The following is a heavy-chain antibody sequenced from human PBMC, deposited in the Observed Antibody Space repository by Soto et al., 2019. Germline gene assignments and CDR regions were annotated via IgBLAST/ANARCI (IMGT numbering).Heavy chain of an antibody. Sequence: GASVKVSCKASGYTLTGYYMHWVRQAPGQGLEWMGWINPNSGGTNYAQKFQGWVTMTRDTSISTAYMELSRLRSDDTAVYYCARGRREIADYYYYGMDVCGQGTTVTVSS. J-gene: IGHJ6*01. V-gene: IGHV1-2*04. CDR2: INPNSGGT. CDR1: GYTLTGYY. D-gene: IGHD6-13*01. CDR3: ARGRREIADYYYYGMDV.